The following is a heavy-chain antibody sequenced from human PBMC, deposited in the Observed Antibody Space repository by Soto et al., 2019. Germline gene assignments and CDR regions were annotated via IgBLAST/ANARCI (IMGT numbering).Heavy chain of an antibody. V-gene: IGHV3-30*18. Sequence: GGSLRLCCAASGFTFSSYGMHWVRQAPGKGLEWVAVISYDGSNKYYADSVKGRFTISRDNSKNTLYLQMSSLRAEDTAVYYCVKDGSSGWPYFYDMDVWGQGTTVTVSS. CDR1: GFTFSSYG. J-gene: IGHJ6*02. CDR2: ISYDGSNK. D-gene: IGHD6-19*01. CDR3: VKDGSSGWPYFYDMDV.